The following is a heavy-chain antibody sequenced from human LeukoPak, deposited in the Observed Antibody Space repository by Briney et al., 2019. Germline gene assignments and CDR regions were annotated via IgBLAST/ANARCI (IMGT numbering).Heavy chain of an antibody. CDR2: IKQDGSEK. CDR3: AKRPGGGSYYYDDSGYSSDY. J-gene: IGHJ4*02. D-gene: IGHD3-22*01. V-gene: IGHV3-7*03. Sequence: PGGSLRLSCAASGFTFSSYWMSWVRQAPGKGLEWVANIKQDGSEKYYVDSVKGRFTISRDNAKNSLYLQMNSLRAEDTAVYYCAKRPGGGSYYYDDSGYSSDYWGQGTLVTVSS. CDR1: GFTFSSYW.